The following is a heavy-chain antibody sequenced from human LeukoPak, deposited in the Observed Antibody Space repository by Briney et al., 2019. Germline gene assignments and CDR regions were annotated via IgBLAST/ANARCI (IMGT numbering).Heavy chain of an antibody. CDR1: GFTFTSYS. CDR2: TSDRGDYT. V-gene: IGHV3-23*01. Sequence: GGSLRLSRAASGFTFTSYSMSWVRQAPGKGLEWVSGTSDRGDYTYYADSVKGRFTISRDNSKNTLYLQMNSLRAEDTALYFCAKKAQYNGNYPLDYWGQGTLVTVSS. D-gene: IGHD1-26*01. J-gene: IGHJ4*02. CDR3: AKKAQYNGNYPLDY.